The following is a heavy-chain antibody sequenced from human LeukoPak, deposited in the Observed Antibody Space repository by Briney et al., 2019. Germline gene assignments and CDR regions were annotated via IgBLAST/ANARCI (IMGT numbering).Heavy chain of an antibody. V-gene: IGHV3-48*03. Sequence: GGSLRLSCAASGFTFSSYEMNWVRQAPGKGLEWVSYISSSGSTIYYADSVKGRFTISRDNAKNSLYLQMNSLRAEDTAVYYCAREMREDSGSYWGAFDIWGQGTMVTVSS. J-gene: IGHJ3*02. CDR1: GFTFSSYE. CDR3: AREMREDSGSYWGAFDI. D-gene: IGHD1-26*01. CDR2: ISSSGSTI.